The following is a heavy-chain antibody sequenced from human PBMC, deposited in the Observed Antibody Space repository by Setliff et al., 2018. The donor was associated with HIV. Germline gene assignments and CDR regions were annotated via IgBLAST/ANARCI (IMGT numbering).Heavy chain of an antibody. CDR1: GFTFGDYA. J-gene: IGHJ6*03. CDR3: TRLRGYSYGLASYYYYYMDV. V-gene: IGHV3-49*04. D-gene: IGHD5-18*01. Sequence: LRLSCTASGFTFGDYAMSWVRQAPGKGLEWVGFIRSKAYGGTTEYAASVKGRFTISRDDSKSIAYLQMNSLKTEDTAVYYCTRLRGYSYGLASYYYYYMDVWGKGTTVTVSS. CDR2: IRSKAYGGTT.